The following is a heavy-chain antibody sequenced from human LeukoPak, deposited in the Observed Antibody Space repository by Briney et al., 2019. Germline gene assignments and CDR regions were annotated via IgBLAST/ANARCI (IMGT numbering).Heavy chain of an antibody. D-gene: IGHD3-22*01. CDR2: IYHSGST. CDR3: ARANYYNISGGAFDI. CDR1: GAFISSGIFY. J-gene: IGHJ3*02. Sequence: PSETLSLTCTVSGAFISSGIFYWSWIRQPPGKGLEWIGSIYHSGSTNYNPSLKSRVTISLDRSNNQFSLKLNSVTAADMAVYYCARANYYNISGGAFDIWGQGTMVTVSS. V-gene: IGHV4-30-2*01.